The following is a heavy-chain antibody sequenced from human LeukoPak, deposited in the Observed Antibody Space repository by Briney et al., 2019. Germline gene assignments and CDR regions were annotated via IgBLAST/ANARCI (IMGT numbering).Heavy chain of an antibody. J-gene: IGHJ4*02. V-gene: IGHV3-7*03. CDR1: GFSFSSFW. D-gene: IGHD3-16*01. Sequence: PGGSLRLSCTASGFSFSSFWMSWVRQAPGKGLEWVANIKDDGSVKNHVDSLKGRFSISRDNARNSLYLQISSLRAEDTAVYYCARGAGGYYFDYWGQGTLVTVSS. CDR2: IKDDGSVK. CDR3: ARGAGGYYFDY.